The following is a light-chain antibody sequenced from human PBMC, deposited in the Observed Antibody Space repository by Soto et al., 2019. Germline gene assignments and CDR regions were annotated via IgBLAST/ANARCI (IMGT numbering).Light chain of an antibody. Sequence: EIVLTQSPGTLSLSPGERATLSCRASQSVSSSYLAWYQQKPGQAPRLLIYGASSRATGIPDRFSGSGSGTDFTLTITRLEPEDSAVYCCQQYGSSPALTFGGATKVEIK. CDR1: QSVSSSY. CDR3: QQYGSSPALT. CDR2: GAS. J-gene: IGKJ4*01. V-gene: IGKV3-20*01.